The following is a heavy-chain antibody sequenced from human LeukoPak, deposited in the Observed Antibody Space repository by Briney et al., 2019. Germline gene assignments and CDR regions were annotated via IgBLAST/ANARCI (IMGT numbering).Heavy chain of an antibody. V-gene: IGHV3-9*01. D-gene: IGHD3-10*01. CDR1: GFTFDDYA. CDR3: AKSPWFGEDGMDV. Sequence: GGSLRLSCAASGFTFDDYAMHWVRQAPGKGLEWVSGISWNSGSIGYADSVKGRFTISRDNAKNSLYLQMNSLRAEDTALYYCAKSPWFGEDGMDVWGQGTTVTVSS. CDR2: ISWNSGSI. J-gene: IGHJ6*02.